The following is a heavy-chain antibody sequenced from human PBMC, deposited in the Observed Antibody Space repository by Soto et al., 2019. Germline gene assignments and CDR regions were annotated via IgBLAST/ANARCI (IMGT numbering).Heavy chain of an antibody. Sequence: ESGPTLVNPTHPLTVTCTFSGFSLSTSGAGVGWIRQSPGKAPEWLALISWKDEKRYNPGLKSRLTITKDTSKNQVVLTMTDLDPVDTATYFCAHRYGGNYYRWYFDSWGQGTLVTVSS. CDR3: AHRYGGNYYRWYFDS. J-gene: IGHJ4*02. CDR2: ISWKDEK. D-gene: IGHD1-26*01. V-gene: IGHV2-5*01. CDR1: GFSLSTSGAG.